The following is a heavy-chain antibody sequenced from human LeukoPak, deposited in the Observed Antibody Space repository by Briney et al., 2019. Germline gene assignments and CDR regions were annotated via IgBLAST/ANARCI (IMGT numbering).Heavy chain of an antibody. V-gene: IGHV4-61*02. CDR3: VWGRYSSSWPDFDY. J-gene: IGHJ4*02. D-gene: IGHD6-6*01. CDR1: GGSISSGSYY. CDR2: IYTSGST. Sequence: SETLSLTCTVSGGSISSGSYYWSWIRQPAGKGLEWIGRIYTSGSTNYNPSLKSRVTISVDTSKNQFSLKLSSVTAADTAVYYCVWGRYSSSWPDFDYWGQGTLVTVSS.